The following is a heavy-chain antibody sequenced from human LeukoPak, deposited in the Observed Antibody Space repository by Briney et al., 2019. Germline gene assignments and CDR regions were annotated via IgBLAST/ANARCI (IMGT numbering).Heavy chain of an antibody. V-gene: IGHV1-69*06. D-gene: IGHD5-24*01. CDR2: IIPIFGAA. CDR3: ARDNGEGDGYNSFFSGYYGMDV. Sequence: SVKVSCKASGGTFSSYAISWVRQAPGQGLEWMGGIIPIFGAANYAQKFQGRVTITADKSTSTAYMELSSLRSEDTAVYYCARDNGEGDGYNSFFSGYYGMDVWGQGTTVTVSS. CDR1: GGTFSSYA. J-gene: IGHJ6*02.